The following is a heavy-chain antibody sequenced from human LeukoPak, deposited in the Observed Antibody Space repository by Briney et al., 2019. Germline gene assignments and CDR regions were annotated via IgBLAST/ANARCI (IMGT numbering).Heavy chain of an antibody. V-gene: IGHV4-39*01. D-gene: IGHD6-19*01. CDR1: GGSIGGNTFY. CDR3: ARLTALAGHRGAFDI. J-gene: IGHJ3*02. CDR2: IYYNGNT. Sequence: SETLSLTCNVSGGSIGGNTFYWDWIRQPPGKGLEWIATIYYNGNTFYNPSLKSLGPISIDMYKSQFSLPLSSVTAADTAIYSCARLTALAGHRGAFDIWGPGTMVTVSS.